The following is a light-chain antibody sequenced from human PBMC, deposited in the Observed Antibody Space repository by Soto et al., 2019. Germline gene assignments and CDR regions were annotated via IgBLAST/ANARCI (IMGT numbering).Light chain of an antibody. Sequence: QSVLTQPASVSGSPGQSITISCTGTSSDIGGYKYVSWYQQHPDKAPKLMIYEVSNRPSGVPNRFSGSKSGTTASLTISGLQDEDEADYYCISYTDSSTFVFGTGTKVTV. J-gene: IGLJ1*01. CDR1: SSDIGGYKY. CDR2: EVS. CDR3: ISYTDSSTFV. V-gene: IGLV2-14*03.